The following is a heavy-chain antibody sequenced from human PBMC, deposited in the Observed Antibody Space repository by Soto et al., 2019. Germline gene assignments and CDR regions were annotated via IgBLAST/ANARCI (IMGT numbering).Heavy chain of an antibody. D-gene: IGHD3-10*01. CDR1: GDTFTNFG. CDR3: ATVLRGVVNWFDP. V-gene: IGHV1-18*01. J-gene: IGHJ5*02. Sequence: HLVQSGPEVKKPGASITVSCKTSGDTFTNFGLSWVGQAPGQGLEWMGWIATYNSNRNYAQKIQSRLTLTTATSTSTAYMELKSLRYDDTAVYYCATVLRGVVNWFDPWGQGTLVTVSS. CDR2: IATYNSNR.